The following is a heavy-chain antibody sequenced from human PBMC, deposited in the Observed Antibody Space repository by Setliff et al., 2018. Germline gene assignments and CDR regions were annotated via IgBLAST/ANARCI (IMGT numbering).Heavy chain of an antibody. CDR1: GFTFSDYA. J-gene: IGHJ4*02. Sequence: GGSLRLSCEASGFTFSDYAMSWVRQAPGKGLEWVSSISANGGSTYSADSVKGRFTISRDNSKKTLYLQMNSLRGEDTAVYYCAKDAKVVTSILDSWGQGTLVTVSS. D-gene: IGHD2-21*02. CDR3: AKDAKVVTSILDS. CDR2: ISANGGST. V-gene: IGHV3-23*01.